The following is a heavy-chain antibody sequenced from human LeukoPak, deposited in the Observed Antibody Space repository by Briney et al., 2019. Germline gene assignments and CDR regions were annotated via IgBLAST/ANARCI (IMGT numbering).Heavy chain of an antibody. CDR1: GGSIGSYY. CDR2: IYYSGSP. Sequence: PSETLSLTCAVSGGSIGSYYWSWIRQPPGKGLEWIGYIYYSGSPNYNPSLKSRVTISVDTSKNQFSLKLLSVTAADTAVYYCARGMQQLYHFDSWGRGTLVTASS. D-gene: IGHD6-13*01. CDR3: ARGMQQLYHFDS. V-gene: IGHV4-59*12. J-gene: IGHJ4*02.